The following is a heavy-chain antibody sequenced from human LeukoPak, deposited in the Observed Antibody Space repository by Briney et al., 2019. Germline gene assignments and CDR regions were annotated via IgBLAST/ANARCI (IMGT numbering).Heavy chain of an antibody. V-gene: IGHV3-30*02. CDR1: GFTFSSYG. J-gene: IGHJ4*02. Sequence: GGSLRLSCAASGFTFSSYGMHWVRQAPGKGLEWVAFTRYDGSNKYYADSVKGRFTISRDNSKNTLYLQMNTLRAEDTAVYYCAKDGGAVAGTRIDYWGQGTLVTVSS. D-gene: IGHD6-19*01. CDR3: AKDGGAVAGTRIDY. CDR2: TRYDGSNK.